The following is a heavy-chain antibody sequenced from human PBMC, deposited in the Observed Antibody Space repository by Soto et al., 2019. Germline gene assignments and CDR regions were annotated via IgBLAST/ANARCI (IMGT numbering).Heavy chain of an antibody. Sequence: GGSLRLSCAASGFTFINSWMHWVRQAPGKGLVWVSRINTDGSSTTYADSVKGRFTISRDNAKNTLYLQMNSLRAEDTAVYYCARDGGGYSSTWYDSWGQGTLVTVS. CDR3: ARDGGGYSSTWYDS. V-gene: IGHV3-74*01. CDR1: GFTFINSW. CDR2: INTDGSST. D-gene: IGHD6-13*01. J-gene: IGHJ5*01.